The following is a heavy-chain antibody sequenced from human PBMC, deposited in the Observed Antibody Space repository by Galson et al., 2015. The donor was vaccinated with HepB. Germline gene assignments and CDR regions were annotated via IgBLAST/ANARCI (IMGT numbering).Heavy chain of an antibody. CDR1: GFTFSGSA. V-gene: IGHV3-73*01. CDR2: IRSKANSYAT. J-gene: IGHJ6*03. Sequence: SLRLSCAASGFTFSGSAMHWVRQASGKGLEWVGRIRSKANSYATAYAASVKGRFTISRDDSKNTAYLQMNSLRTEDTAVYYCTSTSSYMDVWGKGTTVTVSS. CDR3: TSTSSYMDV.